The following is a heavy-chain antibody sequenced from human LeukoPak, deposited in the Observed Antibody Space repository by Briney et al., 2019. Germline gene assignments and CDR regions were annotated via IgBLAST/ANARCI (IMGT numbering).Heavy chain of an antibody. CDR2: INPDSGGT. CDR1: RNTFNGNY. CDR3: AGGSGYYFFDN. D-gene: IGHD6-25*01. V-gene: IGHV1-2*02. J-gene: IGHJ4*02. Sequence: ASVKVSCKSSRNTFNGNYMHWVRQTPGQGLEWMGWINPDSGGTNYAQKFQDRVTMTRDTSIGTIYMSLRRLSSDDTAIYYCAGGSGYYFFDNWGQGTLHTV.